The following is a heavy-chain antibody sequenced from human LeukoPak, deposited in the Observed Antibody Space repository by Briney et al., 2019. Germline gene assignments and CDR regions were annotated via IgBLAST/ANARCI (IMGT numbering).Heavy chain of an antibody. Sequence: GGSLRLSCAASGFTFSSYLMNWVRQAPGKGLEWVSSISSSSSYIYYADSVKGRFTISRDNAKNSLYLQMNSLRAEDTAVYYCARAATYGSGSYTDYWGQGTLVTASS. CDR2: ISSSSSYI. J-gene: IGHJ4*02. D-gene: IGHD3-10*01. CDR1: GFTFSSYL. V-gene: IGHV3-21*01. CDR3: ARAATYGSGSYTDY.